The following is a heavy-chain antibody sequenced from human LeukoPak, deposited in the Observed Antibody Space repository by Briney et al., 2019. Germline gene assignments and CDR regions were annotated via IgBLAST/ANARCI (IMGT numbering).Heavy chain of an antibody. CDR1: GFTFSSYS. V-gene: IGHV3-48*04. Sequence: GGSLRLSCEASGFTFSSYSMNWVRQAPGKGLEWVSYISSSGSTIYYADSVKGRFTISRDNAKNSLYLQMNSLRAEDTAVYYCARDGYSGNDGLWGQGSLVTVSS. CDR3: ARDGYSGNDGL. D-gene: IGHD5-12*01. J-gene: IGHJ4*02. CDR2: ISSSGSTI.